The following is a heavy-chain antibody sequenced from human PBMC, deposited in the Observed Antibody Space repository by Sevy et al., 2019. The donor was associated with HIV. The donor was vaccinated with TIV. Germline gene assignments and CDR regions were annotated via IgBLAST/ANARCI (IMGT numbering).Heavy chain of an antibody. CDR2: IYPGDSDT. CDR3: ARWAGGYYYSDYYYYGMDV. J-gene: IGHJ6*02. Sequence: GESLKMSCKGSGYSFTSYWIGWVRQMPGKGLEWMGIIYPGDSDTRYSPSFQGQVTISADKSISTAYLQWSSLKASGTAMYYCARWAGGYYYSDYYYYGMDVWGQGTTVTVSS. D-gene: IGHD3-22*01. CDR1: GYSFTSYW. V-gene: IGHV5-51*01.